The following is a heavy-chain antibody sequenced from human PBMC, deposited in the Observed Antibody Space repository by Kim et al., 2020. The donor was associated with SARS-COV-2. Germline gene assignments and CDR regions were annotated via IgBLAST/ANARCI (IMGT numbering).Heavy chain of an antibody. V-gene: IGHV3-30*18. J-gene: IGHJ4*02. Sequence: GGSLRLSCAASGFIFSSFAMHWVRQAPGKGLEWVAVISYDGINKYYAESVKGRFTISRDSAKKTLYLQMNSLRPEDTAVYYCAKHEFNRVRGPFDYWGQGTLVTVSS. CDR2: ISYDGINK. CDR1: GFIFSSFA. D-gene: IGHD3-10*01. CDR3: AKHEFNRVRGPFDY.